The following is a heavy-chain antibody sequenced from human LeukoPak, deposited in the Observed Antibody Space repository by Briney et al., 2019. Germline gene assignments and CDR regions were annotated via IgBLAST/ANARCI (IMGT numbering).Heavy chain of an antibody. CDR1: GFTFSNAW. J-gene: IGHJ5*02. V-gene: IGHV3-15*01. Sequence: GGSLRLSCAASGFTFSNAWMSWVRQAPGKGLEWVSRIKSKTDGGTTDYAAPVKGRFTISRDDSKNTLYLQMNSLKTEDTAVYYCTTDRATTWGQGTLVTVSS. CDR3: TTDRATT. CDR2: IKSKTDGGTT. D-gene: IGHD5-12*01.